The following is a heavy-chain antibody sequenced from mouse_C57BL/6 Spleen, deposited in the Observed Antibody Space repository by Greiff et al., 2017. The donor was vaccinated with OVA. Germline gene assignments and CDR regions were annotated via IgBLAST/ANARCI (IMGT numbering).Heavy chain of an antibody. CDR3: ARGGYEILAMDY. D-gene: IGHD2-3*01. CDR2: IYPGDGDT. J-gene: IGHJ4*01. V-gene: IGHV1-82*01. Sequence: VQLQQSGPELVKPGASVKISCKASGYAFSSSWMNWVKQRPGKGLEWIGRIYPGDGDTNYNGKFKGKATLTADKSSSTAYMQLSSLTSEGSAVYFCARGGYEILAMDYWGQGTSVTVSS. CDR1: GYAFSSSW.